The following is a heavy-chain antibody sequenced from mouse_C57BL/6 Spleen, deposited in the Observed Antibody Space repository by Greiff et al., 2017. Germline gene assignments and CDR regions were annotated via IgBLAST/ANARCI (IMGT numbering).Heavy chain of an antibody. Sequence: QVQLQQSGAELVRPGASVTLSCKASGYTFTDYEMHWVKQTPVHGLEWIGAIDPETGGTAYNQKFKGKAILTADKSSSTAYMELRSLTSEDSAVYYCTKRGNYYSNEGYFDYWGQGTTLTVSS. D-gene: IGHD2-5*01. J-gene: IGHJ2*01. CDR3: TKRGNYYSNEGYFDY. CDR2: IDPETGGT. V-gene: IGHV1-15*01. CDR1: GYTFTDYE.